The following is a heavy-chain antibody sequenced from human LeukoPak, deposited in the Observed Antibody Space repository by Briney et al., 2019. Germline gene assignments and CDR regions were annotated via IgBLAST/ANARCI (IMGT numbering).Heavy chain of an antibody. CDR3: VRSRRDMLWFGEYNWFDP. J-gene: IGHJ5*02. V-gene: IGHV4-31*03. CDR2: IYYSRST. D-gene: IGHD3-10*01. CDR1: GGSFSSGGYY. Sequence: PSETLSLTCTVSGGSFSSGGYYWSCIRQPPGKGVEWVGYIYYSRSTYYNPSRKSRVTISVDTSKNQFSLKLSSVTAADTAVYYCVRSRRDMLWFGEYNWFDPWGQGTLVTVSP.